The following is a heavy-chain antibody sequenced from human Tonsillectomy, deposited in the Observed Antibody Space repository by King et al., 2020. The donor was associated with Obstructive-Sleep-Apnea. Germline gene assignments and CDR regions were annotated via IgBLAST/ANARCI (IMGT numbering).Heavy chain of an antibody. CDR2: IYSGGST. J-gene: IGHJ4*02. D-gene: IGHD1-26*01. Sequence: VQLVESGGGLVQPGGSLRLSCAASGFTVSGNYMIWVRQAPGKGLEWVSIIYSGGSTYYTDSVKGRFLISRDNSKNTLYLQMNSLRAEDTAVYYCARAPFYSGTYASFDYWGQGTLVTVSS. CDR3: ARAPFYSGTYASFDY. V-gene: IGHV3-66*01. CDR1: GFTVSGNY.